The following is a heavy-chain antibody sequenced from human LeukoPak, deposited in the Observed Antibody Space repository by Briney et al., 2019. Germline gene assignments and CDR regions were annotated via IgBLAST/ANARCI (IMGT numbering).Heavy chain of an antibody. CDR1: GYRLIELS. CDR2: FDPEDVEI. D-gene: IGHD4/OR15-4a*01. CDR3: ASGFYGAGHFDDDVFDI. V-gene: IGHV1-24*01. Sequence: ASVTVSVTFSGYRLIELSIHGVRQVPAKGVTWMGGFDPEDVEIVSAQSFQGRVTMTEDTSTGTAYMALSRLTSEDTAVYYCASGFYGAGHFDDDVFDIWGQGTLVTVSS. J-gene: IGHJ3*02.